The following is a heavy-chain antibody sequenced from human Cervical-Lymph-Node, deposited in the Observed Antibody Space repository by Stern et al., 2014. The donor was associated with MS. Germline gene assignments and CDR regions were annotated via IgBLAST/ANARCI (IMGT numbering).Heavy chain of an antibody. CDR2: IYWGDYK. Sequence: QVTLKESGPTLVKPSQTVTLTCTLSGFSVATAGVGVGWIRQPPGKALEWLVLIYWGDYKLYSPSLKTRLTIIKDTSKNQVVLTMTNVDPVDTATYYCAHSRVKYCRGGTCYSSLFDYWGQGTLVTVSS. J-gene: IGHJ4*02. V-gene: IGHV2-5*02. D-gene: IGHD2-15*01. CDR3: AHSRVKYCRGGTCYSSLFDY. CDR1: GFSVATAGVG.